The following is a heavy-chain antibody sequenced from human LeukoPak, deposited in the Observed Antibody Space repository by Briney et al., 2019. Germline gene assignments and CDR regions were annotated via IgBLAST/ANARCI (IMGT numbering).Heavy chain of an antibody. J-gene: IGHJ5*02. CDR1: GGSISNYY. Sequence: SETLSLTCTVSGGSISNYYWSWIRQPPGKGLEWIGYIYYTGSTSYNPSLKSRVTISIDTSKNQFSLKLSSVTAADTAVHYCARGRTGYGGTDHWGQGTLVTVSS. V-gene: IGHV4-59*12. CDR3: ARGRTGYGGTDH. D-gene: IGHD4-23*01. CDR2: IYYTGST.